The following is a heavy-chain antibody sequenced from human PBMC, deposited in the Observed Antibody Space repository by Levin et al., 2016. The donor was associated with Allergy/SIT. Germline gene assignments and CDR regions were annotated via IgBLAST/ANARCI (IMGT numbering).Heavy chain of an antibody. CDR3: CLGNHYYYYMDV. Sequence: SETLSLTCAVSGGSISSTNWWSWVRQPPGKGLEWIGEIYHSGSTNYNPSLKSRVTISVDKSKNQFSLKLSSVTAADTAVYYCCLGNHYYYYMDVWGKGTTVTVSS. J-gene: IGHJ6*03. CDR1: GGSISSTNW. V-gene: IGHV4-4*02. D-gene: IGHD4-23*01. CDR2: IYHSGST.